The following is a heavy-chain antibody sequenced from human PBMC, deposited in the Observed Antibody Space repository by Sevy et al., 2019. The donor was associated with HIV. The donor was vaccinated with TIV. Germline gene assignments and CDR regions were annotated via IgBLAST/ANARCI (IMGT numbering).Heavy chain of an antibody. V-gene: IGHV3-23*01. J-gene: IGHJ3*02. Sequence: GGSLRLSCAASGLTFTSYAMNWVRQAPGKGLEWVSTISGSGGSTYYGDSVKGRFTISRDNSKNTLYLQMNSLRPEDTAVYYCARDRKVLLVVYAIPFDAFDIWGQGTMVTVSS. CDR3: ARDRKVLLVVYAIPFDAFDI. CDR1: GLTFTSYA. D-gene: IGHD2-8*02. CDR2: ISGSGGST.